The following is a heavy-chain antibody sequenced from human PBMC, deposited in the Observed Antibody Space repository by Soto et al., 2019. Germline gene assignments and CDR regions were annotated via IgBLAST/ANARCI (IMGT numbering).Heavy chain of an antibody. V-gene: IGHV3-30*18. J-gene: IGHJ6*02. CDR1: GFSFRSSG. CDR2: ISYDGSNK. CDR3: AKVANQGPFDYYHYGMDV. Sequence: GGSLRLACAASGFSFRSSGMHWVLQAPGNGLEWVSVISYDGSNKYYADSVKGRFTISRDNSKNTLYLKMNSLRAEDTAVYYCAKVANQGPFDYYHYGMDVWGQGTTVTVYS.